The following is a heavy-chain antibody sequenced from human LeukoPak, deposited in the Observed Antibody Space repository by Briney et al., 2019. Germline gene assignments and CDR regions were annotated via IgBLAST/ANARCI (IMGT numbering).Heavy chain of an antibody. V-gene: IGHV4-34*01. CDR3: ARGQGAAGYSSSWTLKPYNWFDP. D-gene: IGHD6-13*01. CDR2: INHSGST. CDR1: GGSFSGYY. Sequence: SETLSLTCAVYGGSFSGYYWSWIRQPPGKGLEWIGEINHSGSTNYNPSLKSRVTISVDTSKNQFSLKLSSVTAADTAVYYCARGQGAAGYSSSWTLKPYNWFDPWGQETLVTVSS. J-gene: IGHJ5*02.